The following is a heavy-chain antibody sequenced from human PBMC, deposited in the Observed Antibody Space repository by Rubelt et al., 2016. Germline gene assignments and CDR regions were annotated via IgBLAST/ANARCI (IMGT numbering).Heavy chain of an antibody. D-gene: IGHD4-17*01. CDR2: ISSSSSTI. CDR3: ARDGASDGDYGDY. V-gene: IGHV3-48*04. Sequence: GGSLRLSCAASGFTFSSYSMNWVRQAPGKGLEWVSYISSSSSTIYYADSVKGRFTISRDNAKNSLYLQMNSLRAEDTAVYYCARDGASDGDYGDYWGQGTLVTVSS. CDR1: GFTFSSYS. J-gene: IGHJ4*02.